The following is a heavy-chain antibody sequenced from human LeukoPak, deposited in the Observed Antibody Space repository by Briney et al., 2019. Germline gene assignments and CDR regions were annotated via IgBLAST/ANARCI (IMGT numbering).Heavy chain of an antibody. CDR3: ARDGGLNYDFWSGRSYNWFDP. CDR1: GFTFRNYD. J-gene: IGHJ5*02. Sequence: GRSLRLSCAASGFTFRNYDMSWVRQAPGKGLEWVSSISSSSSYIYYADSVKGRFTISRDNAKNSLYLQMNSLRAEDTAVYYCARDGGLNYDFWSGRSYNWFDPWGQGTLVTVSS. CDR2: ISSSSSYI. V-gene: IGHV3-21*01. D-gene: IGHD3-3*01.